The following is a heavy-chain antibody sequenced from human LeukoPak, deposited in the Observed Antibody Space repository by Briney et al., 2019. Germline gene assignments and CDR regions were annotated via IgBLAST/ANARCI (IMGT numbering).Heavy chain of an antibody. J-gene: IGHJ4*02. Sequence: GGSLRLSCTGSGFTFSNYEMNWVRQAPGKGPEWIAYISSSGTGIYYADFVKGRFTISRDNANLYLQMSSLRAEDTSLYYCARSKKVGDDSFEYWGQGTLVTVSS. CDR1: GFTFSNYE. CDR2: ISSSGTGI. D-gene: IGHD3-10*01. CDR3: ARSKKVGDDSFEY. V-gene: IGHV3-48*03.